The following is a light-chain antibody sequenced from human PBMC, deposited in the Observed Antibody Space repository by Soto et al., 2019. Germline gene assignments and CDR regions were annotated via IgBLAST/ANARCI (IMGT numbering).Light chain of an antibody. CDR1: QSVTYDQ. J-gene: IGKJ1*01. V-gene: IGKV3-20*01. Sequence: EIVLTQSPDTLSLSPGERATLCFSASQSVTYDQLAWYRQTPGQAPRLLIYGASSRAAGIPDRFSGSGSGTDFTLTISRLEPEDFVVYHCQQYGDLPPTFGQGTKVDIK. CDR3: QQYGDLPPT. CDR2: GAS.